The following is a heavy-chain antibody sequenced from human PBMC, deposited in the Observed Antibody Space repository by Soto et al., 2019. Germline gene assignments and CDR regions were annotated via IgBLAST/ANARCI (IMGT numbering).Heavy chain of an antibody. CDR1: GFTFSSYA. CDR2: ISYDGSNK. CDR3: AKDADFSGSYYVKYLQH. Sequence: PGGSLRLSCAASGFTFSSYAMHWVRQAPGKGLEWVAVISYDGSNKYYADSVKGRFTISRDNSKNTLYLQMNSLRAEDTAVYYCAKDADFSGSYYVKYLQHWGQGTLVTVSS. V-gene: IGHV3-30*04. J-gene: IGHJ1*01. D-gene: IGHD1-26*01.